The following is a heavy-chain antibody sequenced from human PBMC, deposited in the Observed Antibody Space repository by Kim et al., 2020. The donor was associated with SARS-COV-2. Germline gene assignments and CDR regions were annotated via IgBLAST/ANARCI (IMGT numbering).Heavy chain of an antibody. J-gene: IGHJ4*02. CDR2: ISGSGAII. CDR3: TKSPTSGWYFNY. Sequence: GGSLRLSCAASGFTFSSYSMSWVRQAPGKGLEWVSGISGSGAIIALADSVKGRFTISRDNSKNTLYLQMNSLRAEDTAIYYCTKSPTSGWYFNYWGRGTLVTVSS. CDR1: GFTFSSYS. D-gene: IGHD6-19*01. V-gene: IGHV3-23*01.